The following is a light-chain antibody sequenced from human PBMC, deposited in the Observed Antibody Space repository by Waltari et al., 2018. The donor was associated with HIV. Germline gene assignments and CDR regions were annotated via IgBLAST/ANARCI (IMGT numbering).Light chain of an antibody. CDR2: EVS. J-gene: IGLJ1*01. Sequence: QSALTQPASVSGSPGQSITISCTGTSSAVGGYNYVSWYQQHPDRAPKLMIYEVSNRPSGVSNRFSGSKSGNTASLTISGLQAEDEADYYCTSYTSSSPCVFGTGTKVTVL. CDR3: TSYTSSSPCV. CDR1: SSAVGGYNY. V-gene: IGLV2-14*01.